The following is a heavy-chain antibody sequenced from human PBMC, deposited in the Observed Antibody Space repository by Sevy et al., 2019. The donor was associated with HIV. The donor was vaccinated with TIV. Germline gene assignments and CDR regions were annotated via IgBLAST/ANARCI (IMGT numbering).Heavy chain of an antibody. CDR3: AKGPYYGGNSVLDY. D-gene: IGHD4-17*01. V-gene: IGHV3-30*18. Sequence: GGSLRLSCAASGFTFSSYGMHWVRQAPGKGLEWVAVISYDGSNKYYADSVKGRFTISRENSKNTLYLQMNSLRAEDTAVYYCAKGPYYGGNSVLDYWGQGTLVTVSS. CDR2: ISYDGSNK. CDR1: GFTFSSYG. J-gene: IGHJ4*02.